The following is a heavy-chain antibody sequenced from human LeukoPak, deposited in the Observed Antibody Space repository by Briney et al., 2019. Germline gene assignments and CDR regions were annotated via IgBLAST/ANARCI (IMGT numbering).Heavy chain of an antibody. V-gene: IGHV1-18*01. J-gene: IGHJ4*02. CDR2: ISAYNGNT. CDR3: ARDRGTTYYDFWSGTSDTFDY. Sequence: ASVKVSCKASGYTFTSYGISWVRQAPGQGLEWMGWISAYNGNTNYAQKLQGRVTMTTDTSTSTAYMELRSLRSDDTAVYYCARDRGTTYYDFWSGTSDTFDYWGQGTLVTVPS. D-gene: IGHD3-3*01. CDR1: GYTFTSYG.